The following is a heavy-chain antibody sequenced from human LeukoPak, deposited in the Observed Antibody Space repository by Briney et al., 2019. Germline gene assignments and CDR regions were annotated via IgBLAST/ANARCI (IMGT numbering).Heavy chain of an antibody. V-gene: IGHV3-23*01. D-gene: IGHD2-15*01. CDR3: ARKDIVVIVSASDY. CDR2: ITASGDRT. J-gene: IGHJ4*02. CDR1: GFTFSDYV. Sequence: GESLRLSCAASGFTFSDYVMIWVRQAPGKGLEWVSGITASGDRTYYADSVQGRFTMSRDNSKNTVYLQMNSLRVDDTAVYYCARKDIVVIVSASDYWGQGTLVTVSS.